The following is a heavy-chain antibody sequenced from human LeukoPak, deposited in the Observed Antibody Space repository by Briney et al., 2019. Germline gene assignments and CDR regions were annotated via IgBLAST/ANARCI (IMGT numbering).Heavy chain of an antibody. CDR3: AANTQSGY. D-gene: IGHD3-16*01. CDR2: IKEDGSEK. Sequence: GGSLTLSCAASGFTFSGSWMKWVRQAPGKGLESVAVIKEDGSEKYYVDSVKGRFAISRDNAKNSLYLQMNNVRAEDTAVYFCAANTQSGYWGQGALVTVSS. CDR1: GFTFSGSW. V-gene: IGHV3-7*05. J-gene: IGHJ4*02.